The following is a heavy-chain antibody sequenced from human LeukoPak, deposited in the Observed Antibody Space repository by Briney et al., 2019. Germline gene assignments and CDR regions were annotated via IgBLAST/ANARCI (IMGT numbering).Heavy chain of an antibody. D-gene: IGHD1-26*01. CDR3: ARDVGGSLDY. V-gene: IGHV3-7*01. Sequence: PGGSLRLSCAASGLTFSTYWMAWVRQAPGKGLEWVANIKGDESARHQADSVKGRFTISRDNAQNSVYLQMSSLRGEDTAVYYCARDVGGSLDYWGQGTLVTVPS. J-gene: IGHJ4*02. CDR2: IKGDESAR. CDR1: GLTFSTYW.